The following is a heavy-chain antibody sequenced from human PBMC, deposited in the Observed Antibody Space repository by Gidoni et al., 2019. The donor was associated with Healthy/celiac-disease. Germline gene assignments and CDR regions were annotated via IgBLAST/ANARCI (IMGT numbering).Heavy chain of an antibody. CDR1: GGSISSYY. D-gene: IGHD2-15*01. J-gene: IGHJ6*02. CDR2: IYYSGST. Sequence: QVQLQESGPGLVKPSETLSLTCTVSGGSISSYYWSWIRQPPGKGLEWIGYIYYSGSTNYNPSLKSRVTISVDTSKNQFSLKLSSVTAADTAVYYCAREVARGGSCYGSGCYYGMDVWGQGTTVTVSS. CDR3: AREVARGGSCYGSGCYYGMDV. V-gene: IGHV4-59*01.